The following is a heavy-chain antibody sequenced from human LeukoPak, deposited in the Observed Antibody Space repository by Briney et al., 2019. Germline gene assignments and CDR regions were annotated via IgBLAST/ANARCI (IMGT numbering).Heavy chain of an antibody. D-gene: IGHD6-6*01. CDR2: INTDGSST. CDR1: GFTFSSYW. V-gene: IGHV3-74*01. CDR3: ARVIAAPPFDY. Sequence: GGSLRLSCAASGFTFSSYWMHWVRQAPGKGLVWVSRINTDGSSTSYADSVKGRFTISRDNAKNTLYLQTSSLRAEDTAVYYCARVIAAPPFDYWGQGTLVTVSS. J-gene: IGHJ4*02.